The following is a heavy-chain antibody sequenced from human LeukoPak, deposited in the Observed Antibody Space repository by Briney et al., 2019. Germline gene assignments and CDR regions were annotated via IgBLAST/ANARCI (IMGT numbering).Heavy chain of an antibody. D-gene: IGHD2-8*01. Sequence: GGSLRLSCEVSGVTFSSYAMSWVRQAPGKGLEWVSSIRGSGGSTYYADSVKGRFTISRDNSKNTLYLQMNNLRAEDTAVYYCAKVDTGVLRYYYFDYWGQGTLVTVSS. CDR3: AKVDTGVLRYYYFDY. V-gene: IGHV3-23*01. CDR1: GVTFSSYA. J-gene: IGHJ4*02. CDR2: IRGSGGST.